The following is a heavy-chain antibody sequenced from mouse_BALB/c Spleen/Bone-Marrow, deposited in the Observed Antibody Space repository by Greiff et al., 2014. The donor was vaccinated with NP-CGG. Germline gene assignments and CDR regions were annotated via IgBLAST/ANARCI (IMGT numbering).Heavy chain of an antibody. J-gene: IGHJ4*01. V-gene: IGHV1-7*01. CDR1: GYTFTSYW. CDR2: INPSTGYT. CDR3: ARGNPLYAMDY. Sequence: VQLQQSGAELAKPGASVKMSCKASGYTFTSYWMRWVKQRPGQGLEWIGHINPSTGYTDYNQKFNDKATLTADKSSSTAYMQLSSLTSKDSAVYYCARGNPLYAMDYWGQGTSVTVSS. D-gene: IGHD2-1*01.